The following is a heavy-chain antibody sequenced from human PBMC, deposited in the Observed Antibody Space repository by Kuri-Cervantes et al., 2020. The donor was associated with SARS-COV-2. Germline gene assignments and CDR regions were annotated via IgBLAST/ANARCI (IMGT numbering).Heavy chain of an antibody. CDR2: ISSSSSYI. CDR3: VKVSRGSPEYY. Sequence: GESLKISCAASGFTFSSYSMNWVRQAPGKGLEWVSCISSSSSYIYYADSVKGRFTISRDNSKNTLFLQMSSLRAEDTSIYYCVKVSRGSPEYYWGQGILVTVSS. V-gene: IGHV3-21*06. J-gene: IGHJ4*02. CDR1: GFTFSSYS. D-gene: IGHD1-26*01.